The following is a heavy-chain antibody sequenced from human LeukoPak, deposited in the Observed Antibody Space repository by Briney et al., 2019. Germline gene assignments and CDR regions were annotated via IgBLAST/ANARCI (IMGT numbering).Heavy chain of an antibody. J-gene: IGHJ4*02. D-gene: IGHD3-22*01. V-gene: IGHV4-4*07. CDR2: IYTSGST. CDR1: GGSVSSYY. Sequence: SETLSLTCTVSGGSVSSYYWSWIRQPAGKGLEWIGRIYTSGSTNYNPSLKSRVTMSVDTSKSQFSLKLSSVTAADTAVYYCARDQYYYDSSVHYYFDYWGQGTLVTVSS. CDR3: ARDQYYYDSSVHYYFDY.